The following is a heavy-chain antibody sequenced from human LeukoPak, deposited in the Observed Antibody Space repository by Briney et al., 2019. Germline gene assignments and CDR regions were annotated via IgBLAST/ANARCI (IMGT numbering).Heavy chain of an antibody. CDR1: GYTFTHHG. V-gene: IGHV1-18*01. CDR2: ISCYNGDT. J-gene: IGHJ4*02. Sequence: ASVKVSCKASGYTFTHHGISWVRQAPGQGLERMGWISCYNGDTNYAQKSQGRVTMSTDTSTSTAYLELTGLRSDDTAVYYCMRDPTNTSGRYAYFDYWGQGTLVTVSS. CDR3: MRDPTNTSGRYAYFDY. D-gene: IGHD6-19*01.